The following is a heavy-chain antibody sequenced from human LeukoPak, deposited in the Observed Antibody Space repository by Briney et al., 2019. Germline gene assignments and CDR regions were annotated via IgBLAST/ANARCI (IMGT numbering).Heavy chain of an antibody. CDR1: GYTFIFYF. Sequence: ASVKVSFKRSGYTFIFYFLQWVRQAPGQGLEWMGWINPNSGGTNYAERFQGRVTMTRDTSISTAYMELSRLTSDDTAVHFCAREGISSLAYWGQGTLVTVSS. V-gene: IGHV1-2*02. CDR2: INPNSGGT. J-gene: IGHJ4*02. D-gene: IGHD6-6*01. CDR3: AREGISSLAY.